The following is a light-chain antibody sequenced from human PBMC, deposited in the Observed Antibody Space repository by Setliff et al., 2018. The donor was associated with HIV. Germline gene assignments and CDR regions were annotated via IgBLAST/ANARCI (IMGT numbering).Light chain of an antibody. CDR2: EVS. Sequence: QSALTQPASVSGSPGQSITISCTGTSSDVGGYSYVSWYQQHPGKAPKLMIYEVSNRPSGVSNRFSGSKSGNTASLTISGLQAEDEADYYCSSYTSSSTFYVFGTGTKGTVL. J-gene: IGLJ1*01. V-gene: IGLV2-14*01. CDR3: SSYTSSSTFYV. CDR1: SSDVGGYSY.